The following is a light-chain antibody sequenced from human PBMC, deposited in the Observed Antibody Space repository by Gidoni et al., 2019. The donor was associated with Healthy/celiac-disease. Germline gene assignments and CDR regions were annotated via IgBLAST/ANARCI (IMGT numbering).Light chain of an antibody. V-gene: IGKV3-20*01. CDR1: QSVSSSY. CDR3: QQYGSSPLA. Sequence: EIVLTQSPGTLSLSPGERATLSCRASQSVSSSYLAWYQQKPGQAPRLLIYGASSRATGIPDRVSGSGSGTDFTLTISRLEPEDFAVYYCQQYGSSPLAFXXXTKVEIK. CDR2: GAS. J-gene: IGKJ1*01.